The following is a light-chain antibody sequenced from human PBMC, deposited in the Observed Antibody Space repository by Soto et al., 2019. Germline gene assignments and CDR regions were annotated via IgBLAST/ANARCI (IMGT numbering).Light chain of an antibody. CDR2: DAS. CDR3: QQFSRWQLS. V-gene: IGKV1-5*01. J-gene: IGKJ4*01. CDR1: QNLDTW. Sequence: DYQMTQSPSTLSASVGDRVTITCRASQNLDTWLAWYQQKPGKAPKVLVYDASNLESGVPSRFSGSGSGTEVPLTISSLQPDDSATYYCQQFSRWQLSFGGGTKLEI.